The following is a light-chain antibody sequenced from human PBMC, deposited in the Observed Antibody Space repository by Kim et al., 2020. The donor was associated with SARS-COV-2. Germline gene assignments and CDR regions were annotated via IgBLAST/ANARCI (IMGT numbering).Light chain of an antibody. CDR3: QQYNNWPLT. V-gene: IGKV3-15*01. J-gene: IGKJ4*01. CDR1: QSVSSN. Sequence: VSPGERATLSCRASQSVSSNLAWYQQKPGQAPRLLIYGASTKATGIPARFSGSGSGTEFTLTISSLQSEDFAVYYCQQYNNWPLTFGGGTKVDIK. CDR2: GAS.